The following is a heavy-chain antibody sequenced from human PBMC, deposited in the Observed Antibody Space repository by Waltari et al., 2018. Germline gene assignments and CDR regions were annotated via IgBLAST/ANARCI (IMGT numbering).Heavy chain of an antibody. D-gene: IGHD2-15*01. CDR3: GRVGRGNDWYIDL. V-gene: IGHV4-59*01. J-gene: IGHJ2*01. CDR1: GGSISSYY. Sequence: QVQLQESGPGLVKPSETLSLTCTVPGGSISSYYWSWIRQPPGKGLEWIGYIYYSGSTNYYPYLKSRVIISVDKSKNQFALKLSSGTAADTAVDYCGRVGRGNDWYIDLWGRGTLVTVSS. CDR2: IYYSGST.